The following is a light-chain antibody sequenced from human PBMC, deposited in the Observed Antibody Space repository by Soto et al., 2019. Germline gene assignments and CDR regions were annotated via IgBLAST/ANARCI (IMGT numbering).Light chain of an antibody. V-gene: IGKV1-39*01. CDR2: AAS. Sequence: DIQMTQSPSTLSASVGDRVTITCRASTILSNRLARYQQKPGKAPKLLIYAASSLQSGVPSRFSGSGSGTDFTLTISSLQPEDFATYYCQQSYSTSITFGQGTRLEIK. CDR1: TILSNR. CDR3: QQSYSTSIT. J-gene: IGKJ5*01.